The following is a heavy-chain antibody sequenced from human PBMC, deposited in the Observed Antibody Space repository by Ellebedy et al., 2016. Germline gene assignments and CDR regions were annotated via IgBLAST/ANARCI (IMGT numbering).Heavy chain of an antibody. CDR1: GFTFSSYS. CDR2: ISSSSSTI. CDR3: ARLVDYADLYYFDY. Sequence: GGSLRLXCAASGFTFSSYSMNWVRQAPGKGLEWVSYISSSSSTIYYADSVKGRFTISRDNAKNSLYLQMNSLRAEDTAVYYCARLVDYADLYYFDYWGQGTLVTVSS. D-gene: IGHD4-17*01. V-gene: IGHV3-48*04. J-gene: IGHJ4*02.